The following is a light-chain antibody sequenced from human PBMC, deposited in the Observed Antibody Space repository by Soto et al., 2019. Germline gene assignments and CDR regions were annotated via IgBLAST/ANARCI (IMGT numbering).Light chain of an antibody. CDR3: QQYGSSPPPT. CDR1: QSVSSRY. V-gene: IGKV3-20*01. Sequence: DIALTHAPVTLSLSPVERTNLSFISIQSVSSRYLAWCQEKPGQAHRLLIYGAHNRATGIPDRFSGSGSGTDFTLTIRRLEPADFAVYYCQQYGSSPPPTFGGGTTLDIK. CDR2: GAH. J-gene: IGKJ4*01.